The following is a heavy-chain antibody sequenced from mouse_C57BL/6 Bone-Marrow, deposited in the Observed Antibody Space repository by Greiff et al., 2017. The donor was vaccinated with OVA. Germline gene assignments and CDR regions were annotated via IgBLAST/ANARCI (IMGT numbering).Heavy chain of an antibody. CDR2: ISYDGSN. CDR1: GYSITSGYY. J-gene: IGHJ3*01. D-gene: IGHD1-1*01. V-gene: IGHV3-6*01. CDR3: ARRDGSSTGFAY. Sequence: DVKLQESGPGLVKPSQSLSLTCSVTGYSITSGYYWNWIRQFPGNKLEWMGYISYDGSNNYNPSLKNRISITRDTSKNQFFLKLNSVTTEDTATYYCARRDGSSTGFAYWGQGTLVTVSA.